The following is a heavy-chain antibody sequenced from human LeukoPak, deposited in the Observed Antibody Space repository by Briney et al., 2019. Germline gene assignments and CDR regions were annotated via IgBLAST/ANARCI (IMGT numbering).Heavy chain of an antibody. CDR2: VYSTGST. CDR3: ARGDYGDYVV. D-gene: IGHD4-17*01. J-gene: IGHJ4*02. V-gene: IGHV4-61*02. CDR1: GDSVSSGSYF. Sequence: SQTLSLACTVSGDSVSSGSYFWSWIRQPAGKGLEWIGRVYSTGSTNYNPSLKSRVTISVDTSKNQFSLKVSSVTAVDTAVYYCARGDYGDYVVWGQGTLVTVSS.